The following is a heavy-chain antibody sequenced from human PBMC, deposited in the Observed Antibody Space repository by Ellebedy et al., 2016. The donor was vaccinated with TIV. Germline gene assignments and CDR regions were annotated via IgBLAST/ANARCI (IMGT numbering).Heavy chain of an antibody. Sequence: ASVKVSCXVSGYTLTELSMHWVRQAPGKGLEWMGGFDPEDGETIYAQKFQGRVTMTTDTSTSTAYMELSSLRSEDTAVYYCAREGIAAAGISYGMDVWGQGTTVTVSS. CDR3: AREGIAAAGISYGMDV. V-gene: IGHV1-24*01. CDR2: FDPEDGET. CDR1: GYTLTELS. J-gene: IGHJ6*02. D-gene: IGHD6-13*01.